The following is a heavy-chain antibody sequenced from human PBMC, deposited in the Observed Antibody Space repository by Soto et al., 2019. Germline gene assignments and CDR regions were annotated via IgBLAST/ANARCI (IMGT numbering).Heavy chain of an antibody. CDR3: ARGITLAWEVLDY. V-gene: IGHV4-34*01. D-gene: IGHD3-3*02. J-gene: IGHJ4*02. CDR2: IRRSGST. CDR1: DGSFNDYF. Sequence: PSETLSLTCGVYDGSFNDYFWTWIRQPPGKGLEWIGEIRRSGSTYYNPSLESRVTISVDTSKSQFSLRVTSVTAADTAVYYCARGITLAWEVLDYWGQGTLVTVSS.